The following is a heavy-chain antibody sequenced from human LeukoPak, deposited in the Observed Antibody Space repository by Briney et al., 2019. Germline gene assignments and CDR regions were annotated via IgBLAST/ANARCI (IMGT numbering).Heavy chain of an antibody. CDR3: ARSRSSGWTYTAFDI. CDR1: GGSISSYY. J-gene: IGHJ3*02. D-gene: IGHD6-19*01. V-gene: IGHV4-59*12. CDR2: IYYSGST. Sequence: SETLSLTCTVSGGSISSYYWSWIRQPPGKGLEWIGYIYYSGSTNYNPSLKSRVTISVDTSKNQFSLSLSSVTAADTAFYYCARSRSSGWTYTAFDIWGQGTMVTVSS.